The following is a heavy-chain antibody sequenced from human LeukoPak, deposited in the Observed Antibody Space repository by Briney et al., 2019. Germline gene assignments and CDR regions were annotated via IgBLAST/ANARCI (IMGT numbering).Heavy chain of an antibody. Sequence: GGSLRLSCAASGFTFSSYAMSWVRQAPGKGLEWVSAISGSGGSTYYADSVKGRFTISRDNSKNTLYLQMNSLRAEDTAVYYCARGPYYYDSSAFQHWGQGTLVTVSS. J-gene: IGHJ1*01. V-gene: IGHV3-23*01. CDR2: ISGSGGST. CDR1: GFTFSSYA. D-gene: IGHD3-22*01. CDR3: ARGPYYYDSSAFQH.